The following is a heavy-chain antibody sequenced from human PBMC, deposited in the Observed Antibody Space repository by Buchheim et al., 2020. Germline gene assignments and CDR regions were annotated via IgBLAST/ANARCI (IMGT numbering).Heavy chain of an antibody. CDR2: IWYDGSNK. J-gene: IGHJ6*02. D-gene: IGHD3-9*01. CDR3: ARDARDFDWLPHYYYGMDV. V-gene: IGHV3-33*01. CDR1: GFTFSSYG. Sequence: QVQLVESGGGVVQPGRSLRLSCAASGFTFSSYGMHWVRQAPGKGLEWVAVIWYDGSNKYHADSVKGRFTISRDNSKNTLYLQMNSLRAEDTAVYYCARDARDFDWLPHYYYGMDVWGQGTT.